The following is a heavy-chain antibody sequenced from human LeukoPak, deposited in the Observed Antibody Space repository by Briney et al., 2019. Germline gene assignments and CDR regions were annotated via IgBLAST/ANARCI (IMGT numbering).Heavy chain of an antibody. D-gene: IGHD6-19*01. CDR1: GGIFSSYA. CDR3: ARGPPVAEPFFGYGMDV. J-gene: IGHJ6*02. Sequence: ASVKVSCKASGGIFSSYAISWVRQAPGQGLEWMGGIIPIFGTANYAQKFQGRVTITADESTSTAYMELSSLRSEDTAVYYCARGPPVAEPFFGYGMDVWGQGTTVTVSS. V-gene: IGHV1-69*01. CDR2: IIPIFGTA.